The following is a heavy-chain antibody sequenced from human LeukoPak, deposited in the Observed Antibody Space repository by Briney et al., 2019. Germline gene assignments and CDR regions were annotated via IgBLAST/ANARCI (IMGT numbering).Heavy chain of an antibody. D-gene: IGHD3-22*01. J-gene: IGHJ4*02. Sequence: ASVKVSCKASGYTFTSYYMHWVRQAPGQGHAWMGIINPSGGSTSYAQTFQGRVTMTRDTSTSTVYMELSSLRSEDTAVYYCAREDTYYYDSSGYPRRGFDYWGQGTLVTVSS. V-gene: IGHV1-46*01. CDR3: AREDTYYYDSSGYPRRGFDY. CDR2: INPSGGST. CDR1: GYTFTSYY.